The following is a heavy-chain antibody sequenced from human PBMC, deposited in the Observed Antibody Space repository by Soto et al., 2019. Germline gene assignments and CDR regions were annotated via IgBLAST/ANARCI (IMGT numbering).Heavy chain of an antibody. D-gene: IGHD3-10*01. V-gene: IGHV4-34*01. CDR3: VSSRSRVRECYFDY. Sequence: SETLSLTCAVYGASFSGYQWTWIRQTPGKGLEWIGEINDSGNINYNPSLKSRVTISLDTSKKQISLKLSSVTAADTAVYYCVSSRSRVRECYFDYWGQGTLVTVSS. CDR2: INDSGNI. J-gene: IGHJ4*02. CDR1: GASFSGYQ.